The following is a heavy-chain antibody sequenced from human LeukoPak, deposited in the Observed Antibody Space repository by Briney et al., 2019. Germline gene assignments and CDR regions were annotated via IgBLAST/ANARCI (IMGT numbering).Heavy chain of an antibody. D-gene: IGHD3-16*01. Sequence: GGSLRLSCTASGFTFGDYAMTWVRQAPGKGLEWVGFIASETYGGTAEYAASVKGRFTISRDDSKSIAYLQMNSLKTEDTAVYYCTREAARGKGGKNDAFDIWGQGTMVTVSS. V-gene: IGHV3-49*04. J-gene: IGHJ3*02. CDR1: GFTFGDYA. CDR3: TREAARGKGGKNDAFDI. CDR2: IASETYGGTA.